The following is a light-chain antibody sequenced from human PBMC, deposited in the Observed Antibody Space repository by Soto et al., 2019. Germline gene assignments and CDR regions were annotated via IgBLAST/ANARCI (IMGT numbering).Light chain of an antibody. CDR2: HNS. CDR1: NIGFKS. Sequence: SSELTQPPSVSVAPGQTARINCEGNNIGFKSVHWYHQKPGQAPVLVVYHNSDRPSGIPERFSGSNSANTATLTISRVEAGDEADYYCQVWDSTSDHVVFGGGTKLTVL. J-gene: IGLJ2*01. CDR3: QVWDSTSDHVV. V-gene: IGLV3-21*02.